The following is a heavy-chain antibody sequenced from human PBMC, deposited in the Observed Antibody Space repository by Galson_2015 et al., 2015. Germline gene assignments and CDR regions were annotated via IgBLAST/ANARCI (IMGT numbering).Heavy chain of an antibody. CDR2: ISSSGSTI. V-gene: IGHV3-11*01. D-gene: IGHD3-3*01. J-gene: IGHJ6*04. CDR3: ARGSGEYDFWSGYFAV. CDR1: EFTFSDYY. Sequence: SLRLSCAASEFTFSDYYMSWIRQAPGKGLEWVSYISSSGSTIYYADSVKGRFTISRDNAKNSLYLQMNSLRAEDTAVYYCARGSGEYDFWSGYFAVWGKGTTVTVSS.